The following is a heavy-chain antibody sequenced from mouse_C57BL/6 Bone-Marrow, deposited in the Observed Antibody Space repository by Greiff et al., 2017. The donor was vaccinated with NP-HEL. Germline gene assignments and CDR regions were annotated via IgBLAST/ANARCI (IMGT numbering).Heavy chain of an antibody. CDR1: GYTFTTYP. Sequence: QVQLQQSGAELVKPGASVKMSCKASGYTFTTYPIEWVKQNHGKSLEWIGNFHPYNDDTEYNEKFKNKATLTVEKSSSTVYLELSRLTSDDSSVYYCERGGIYCDYSDNWGQGTTLSVSP. CDR3: ERGGIYCDYSDN. CDR2: FHPYNDDT. V-gene: IGHV1-47*01. J-gene: IGHJ2*01. D-gene: IGHD2-1*01.